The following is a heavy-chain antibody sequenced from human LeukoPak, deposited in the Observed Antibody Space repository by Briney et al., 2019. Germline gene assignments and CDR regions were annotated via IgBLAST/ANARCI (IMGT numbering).Heavy chain of an antibody. CDR3: AKAGVEHYDILTGYSLGAFDI. Sequence: GGSLRLSCAASGFTVSSNYMSWVRQAPGKGLEWVSVIYSGGSTYYADSVKGRFTISRDNSKNTLYLQMNSLRAEDTAVYYCAKAGVEHYDILTGYSLGAFDIWGQGTMVTVSS. D-gene: IGHD3-9*01. V-gene: IGHV3-53*01. J-gene: IGHJ3*02. CDR1: GFTVSSNY. CDR2: IYSGGST.